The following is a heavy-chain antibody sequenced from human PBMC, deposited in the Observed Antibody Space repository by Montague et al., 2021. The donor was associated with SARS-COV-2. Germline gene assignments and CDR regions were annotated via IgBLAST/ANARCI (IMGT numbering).Heavy chain of an antibody. CDR1: GGSISSSSYY. Sequence: SETLSLTCTVSGGSISSSSYYWGWIRQPPGKGLEWIGSIYYSGSTYYNPSLKSRVTIYVDTSKNQFSLKLSSVTAADTAVYYCVEIVGAADYWGQGTLVTVSS. CDR3: VEIVGAADY. CDR2: IYYSGST. V-gene: IGHV4-39*01. D-gene: IGHD1-26*01. J-gene: IGHJ4*02.